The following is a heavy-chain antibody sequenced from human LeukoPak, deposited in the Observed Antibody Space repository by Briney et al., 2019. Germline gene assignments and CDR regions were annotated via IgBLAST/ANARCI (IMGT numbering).Heavy chain of an antibody. D-gene: IGHD3-3*01. CDR3: ARTPQFWSAMMPSYYMDV. V-gene: IGHV2-70*11. CDR2: IDWDDDK. J-gene: IGHJ6*03. CDR1: GFSLSTSGMC. Sequence: ESGPTLVNPTQTLALTCTFSGFSLSTSGMCVSWIRQPPGKALEWLARIDWDDDKYYSTSLKTRLTISKDTSKNQVVLTMTNMDPVDTATYYCARTPQFWSAMMPSYYMDVWGKGTTVTVSS.